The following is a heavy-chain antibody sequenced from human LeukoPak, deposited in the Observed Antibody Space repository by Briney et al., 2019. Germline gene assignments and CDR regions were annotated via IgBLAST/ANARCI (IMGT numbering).Heavy chain of an antibody. V-gene: IGHV4-59*01. CDR1: GGSISSYY. D-gene: IGHD2-2*02. J-gene: IGHJ4*02. Sequence: SETLSLTCSVSGGSISSYYWSWIRQPPGKGLEWIRYIYYSGSTNYNPSLKSRVTISVDTSKNQFSLKLSSVTAADTAVYYCARGYCSSTSCYRQVGYWGQGTLVTVSS. CDR2: IYYSGST. CDR3: ARGYCSSTSCYRQVGY.